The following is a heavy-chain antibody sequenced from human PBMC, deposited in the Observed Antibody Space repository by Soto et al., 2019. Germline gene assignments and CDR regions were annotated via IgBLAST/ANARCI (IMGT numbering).Heavy chain of an antibody. D-gene: IGHD3-3*01. CDR2: INHSGST. J-gene: IGHJ5*02. Sequence: SETLSLTCAVYGGSFSGYYWSWIRQPPGKGLEWIGEINHSGSTNYNPSLKGRVTISVDTSKNQFSLKLSSVTAADTAVYYCARTPYYDFLYRFAPWGQGPLVTVSS. CDR3: ARTPYYDFLYRFAP. V-gene: IGHV4-34*01. CDR1: GGSFSGYY.